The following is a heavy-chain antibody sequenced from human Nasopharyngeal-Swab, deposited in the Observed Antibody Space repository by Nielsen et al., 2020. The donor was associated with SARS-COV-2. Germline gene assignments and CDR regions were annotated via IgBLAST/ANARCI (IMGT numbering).Heavy chain of an antibody. Sequence: ASVKVSCKASGYTFTSYGISWVRQAPGQGLEWMGWISAYNGNTNYAQKLQGRVTMTTDTSTSTAYMELRSLRSDDTAVYYCASFASDCSGGSCYLSSFDYWGQGTLVTVSS. J-gene: IGHJ4*02. D-gene: IGHD2-15*01. V-gene: IGHV1-18*04. CDR1: GYTFTSYG. CDR2: ISAYNGNT. CDR3: ASFASDCSGGSCYLSSFDY.